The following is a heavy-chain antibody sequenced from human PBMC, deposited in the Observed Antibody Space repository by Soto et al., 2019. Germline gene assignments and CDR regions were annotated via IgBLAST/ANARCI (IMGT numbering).Heavy chain of an antibody. Sequence: QVQLVQSGAEVRKPGSSVKVSCKASGGSLKGYGIGWVRQAPGQGLEWMGGVSPLFGAANYAQKFQARVTTNAHASTSRVNIVLTSLTSEDTALYYCARVLYYASGMYSPSDLDAWGQGTPVTVSS. V-gene: IGHV1-69*01. CDR1: GGSLKGYG. D-gene: IGHD3-10*01. CDR2: VSPLFGAA. J-gene: IGHJ6*02. CDR3: ARVLYYASGMYSPSDLDA.